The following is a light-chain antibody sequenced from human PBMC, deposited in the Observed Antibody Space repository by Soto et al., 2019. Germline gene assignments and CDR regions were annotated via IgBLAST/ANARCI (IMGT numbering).Light chain of an antibody. CDR1: QSVSSY. CDR3: QQYNNWPWT. Sequence: IVLSQSPATLSLSPGERATLSCRASQSVSSYLAWYQQKPGQAPRLLIYDASNRATGFPARFSGSGSGTDFTLTISSLQSEDFAIYYCQQYNNWPWTFGQGTKVDI. V-gene: IGKV3-11*01. J-gene: IGKJ1*01. CDR2: DAS.